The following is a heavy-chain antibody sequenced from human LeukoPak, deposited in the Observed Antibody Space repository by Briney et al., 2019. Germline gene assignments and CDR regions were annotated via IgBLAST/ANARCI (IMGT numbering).Heavy chain of an antibody. V-gene: IGHV3-33*01. CDR3: ARGIYGSGSYPLYYFDY. CDR2: IWYDGSNK. J-gene: IGHJ4*02. Sequence: GRSLRLSCAASGFTFSSYGMHWVRQAPGKGLEWVAVIWYDGSNKYYADSVKGRFTISRDNSKNTLYLQMNSLRAEDTAVYYCARGIYGSGSYPLYYFDYWGQGTLVTVSS. CDR1: GFTFSSYG. D-gene: IGHD3-10*01.